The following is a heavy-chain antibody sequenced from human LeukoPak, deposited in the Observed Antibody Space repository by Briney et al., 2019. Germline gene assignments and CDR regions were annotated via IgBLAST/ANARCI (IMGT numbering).Heavy chain of an antibody. D-gene: IGHD5-12*01. Sequence: SQTLSLTCTVSGGSISSGSYYWSWIRQPAGKGLEWIGRIYTSGSTNYNPSLKGRVTISVDTSKNQFSLKLSSVTAADTAVYYCAVASSFFDYWGQGTLVTVSS. J-gene: IGHJ4*02. CDR2: IYTSGST. CDR1: GGSISSGSYY. V-gene: IGHV4-61*02. CDR3: AVASSFFDY.